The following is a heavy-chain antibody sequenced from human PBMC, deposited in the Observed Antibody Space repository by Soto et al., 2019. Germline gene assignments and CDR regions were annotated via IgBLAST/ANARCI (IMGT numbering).Heavy chain of an antibody. CDR2: IIPILGIA. CDR3: ARGHYYGSGSYLMGYYYMDV. D-gene: IGHD3-10*01. J-gene: IGHJ6*03. V-gene: IGHV1-69*02. Sequence: SVKVSCKASGGTFSSYTISWVRQAPGQGLEWMGRIIPILGIANYAQKFQGRVTITADKSTSTAYMELSSLRSEDTAVYYCARGHYYGSGSYLMGYYYMDVWGKGTTVTVSS. CDR1: GGTFSSYT.